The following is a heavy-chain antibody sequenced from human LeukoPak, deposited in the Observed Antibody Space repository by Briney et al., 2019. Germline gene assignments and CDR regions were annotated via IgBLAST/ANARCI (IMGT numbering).Heavy chain of an antibody. CDR1: GFTFSSYS. Sequence: PGGSLRLSCAASGFTFSSYSMNWVGQAPGKGLEWVSYISSSSSTIYYADSVKGRFTISRDNAKNSLYLQMNSLRAEDMALYYCAKSPCGGDCYSFDYWGQGTLVTVSS. CDR2: ISSSSSTI. J-gene: IGHJ4*02. CDR3: AKSPCGGDCYSFDY. D-gene: IGHD2-21*02. V-gene: IGHV3-48*04.